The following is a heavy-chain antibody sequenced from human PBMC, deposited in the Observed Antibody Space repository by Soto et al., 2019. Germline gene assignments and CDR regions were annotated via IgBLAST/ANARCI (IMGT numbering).Heavy chain of an antibody. V-gene: IGHV1-3*01. CDR1: GYSFTNYD. Sequence: ASVKVSCKTSGYSFTNYDIHWVRQAAGQGLEWMGWINAGNGNTKYSQKFQGRVTITADESTSTAYMELSSLRSEDTAVYYCARVGIAAAGTFDYWGQGTLVTVSS. CDR3: ARVGIAAAGTFDY. D-gene: IGHD6-13*01. CDR2: INAGNGNT. J-gene: IGHJ4*02.